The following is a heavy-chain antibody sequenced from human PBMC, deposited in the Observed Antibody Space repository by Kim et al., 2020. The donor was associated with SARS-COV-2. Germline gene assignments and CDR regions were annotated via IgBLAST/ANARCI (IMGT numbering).Heavy chain of an antibody. CDR1: GYTFTSYY. J-gene: IGHJ4*02. CDR3: ARDSPTGDFDY. Sequence: ASVKVSCKASGYTFTSYYMHCVRQAPGQGLEWMGIINPSGGSTSYAQKFQGRVTMTRDTSTSTVYMELSSLRSEDTAVYYCARDSPTGDFDYWGQGTLVTVSS. CDR2: INPSGGST. V-gene: IGHV1-46*01. D-gene: IGHD3-10*01.